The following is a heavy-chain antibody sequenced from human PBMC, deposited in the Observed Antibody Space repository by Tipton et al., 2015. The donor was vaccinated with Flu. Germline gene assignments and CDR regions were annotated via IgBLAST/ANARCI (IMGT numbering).Heavy chain of an antibody. V-gene: IGHV4-38-2*01. CDR1: GDSLGSNYF. J-gene: IGHJ4*02. CDR2: IYHTGTA. CDR3: ARQGSSGYYEFDY. D-gene: IGHD3-22*01. Sequence: TLSLTCSVSGDSLGSNYFWGWIRQPPGKGLEWIGSIYHTGTAYYNSSLKSRVTFSVDTSKNQFSLKLTSVTAADTAVYYCARQGSSGYYEFDYWGQGTLVTVSS.